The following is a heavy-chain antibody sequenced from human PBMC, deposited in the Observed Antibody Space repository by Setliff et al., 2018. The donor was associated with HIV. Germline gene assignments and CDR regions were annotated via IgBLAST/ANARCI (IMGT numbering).Heavy chain of an antibody. J-gene: IGHJ4*02. CDR1: GYTFTDYG. Sequence: ASVKVSCKASGYTFTDYGINWVRQAPGQGLEWMGWINTNNGNPMYAQGFTGRFVFSSDTSVRTAYLQTVGLKTEDTAVHFCARDDYANTDLDFWGPGTLVTVSS. V-gene: IGHV7-4-1*01. CDR2: INTNNGNP. CDR3: ARDDYANTDLDF. D-gene: IGHD4-17*01.